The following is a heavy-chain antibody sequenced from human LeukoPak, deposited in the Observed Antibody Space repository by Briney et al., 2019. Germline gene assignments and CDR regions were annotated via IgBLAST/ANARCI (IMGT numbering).Heavy chain of an antibody. Sequence: ASVKVSCKASGFTFTSSAMQWVRQARGQRLEWIGWIVVGSGNTNYAQKFQERVTITRDMSTSTAYMELSSLRSEDTAVYYCAAGLWFGELLLIGAFDIWGQGTMVTVSS. D-gene: IGHD3-10*01. CDR1: GFTFTSSA. V-gene: IGHV1-58*02. CDR3: AAGLWFGELLLIGAFDI. CDR2: IVVGSGNT. J-gene: IGHJ3*02.